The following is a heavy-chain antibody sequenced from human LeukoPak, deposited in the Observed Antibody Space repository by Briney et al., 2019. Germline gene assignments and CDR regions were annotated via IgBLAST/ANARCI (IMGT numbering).Heavy chain of an antibody. CDR2: ISADGDST. D-gene: IGHD3-22*01. CDR3: AKDQAPYSYATTGYPNY. Sequence: PGGSLRLSCAAAGFSFDDYAMYWVRQAPGKGLQWVSVISADGDSTYYADSVTGRFTISRDNSKNSLYLQMNSLRSEDTAFYYCAKDQAPYSYATTGYPNYWGQGTLVTVSS. CDR1: GFSFDDYA. V-gene: IGHV3-43*02. J-gene: IGHJ4*02.